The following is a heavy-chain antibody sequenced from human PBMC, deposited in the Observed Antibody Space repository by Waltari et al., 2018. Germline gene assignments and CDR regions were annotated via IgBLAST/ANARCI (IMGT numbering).Heavy chain of an antibody. CDR1: GGTFSSYT. CDR2: IIPILGIA. D-gene: IGHD3-10*01. CDR3: ARDGGSGSYYNEGDY. V-gene: IGHV1-69*08. J-gene: IGHJ4*02. Sequence: QVQLVQSGAEVKVSCKASGGTFSSYTISWVRQAPGQGLEWMGRIIPILGIANYAQKFQGRVTITADKSTSTAYMELSSLRSEDTAVYDCARDGGSGSYYNEGDYWGQGTLVTVSS.